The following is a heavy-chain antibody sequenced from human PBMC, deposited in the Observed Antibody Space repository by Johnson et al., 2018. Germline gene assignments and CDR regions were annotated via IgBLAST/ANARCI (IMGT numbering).Heavy chain of an antibody. Sequence: VQLVESGGGLVKXGGSXRLXCAASGFTFSDYYMSWIRQAPGKGLEWVSYISSSGSTIYYADSVKGRFTLSRDNAQNSLYLQMNSLRAEDTAGYYCARDQTTVTSHYYYYYMDVWGKGTTVTVSS. CDR2: ISSSGSTI. V-gene: IGHV3-11*04. J-gene: IGHJ6*03. CDR1: GFTFSDYY. D-gene: IGHD4-17*01. CDR3: ARDQTTVTSHYYYYYMDV.